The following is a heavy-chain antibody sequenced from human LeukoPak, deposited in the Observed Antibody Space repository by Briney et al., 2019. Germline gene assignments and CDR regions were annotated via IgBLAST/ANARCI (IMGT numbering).Heavy chain of an antibody. CDR2: IYYGGNT. J-gene: IGHJ3*02. V-gene: IGHV4-59*01. D-gene: IGHD3-3*01. Sequence: PSETLSLTCTVFGGSISSYHWSWIRQPPGKGLEWLGYIYYGGNTNYNPSLKSRVTISVDTSKNQFSLKLSSVTAADTAVYYCARVQFLEWAPSRADDAFDIWGQGTMVTVSS. CDR1: GGSISSYH. CDR3: ARVQFLEWAPSRADDAFDI.